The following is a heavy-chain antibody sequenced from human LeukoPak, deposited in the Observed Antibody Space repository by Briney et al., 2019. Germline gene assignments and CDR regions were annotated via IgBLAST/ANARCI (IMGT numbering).Heavy chain of an antibody. V-gene: IGHV3-66*01. D-gene: IGHD3-10*01. CDR2: IYSGGST. CDR1: GFTVSSNY. CDR3: ARYKTQFGSGHHAFDI. Sequence: GGSLRLSCAASGFTVSSNYMSWVRQAPGKGLEWVSVIYSGGSTYYADSVKGRFTISRDNSKNTLYLQMNSLRAEDTAVYYCARYKTQFGSGHHAFDIWGQGTMVTVSS. J-gene: IGHJ3*02.